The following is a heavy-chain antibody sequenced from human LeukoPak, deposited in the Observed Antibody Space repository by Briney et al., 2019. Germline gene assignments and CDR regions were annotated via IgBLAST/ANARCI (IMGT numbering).Heavy chain of an antibody. D-gene: IGHD2-21*02. CDR3: ARDHGGGDCFDI. V-gene: IGHV1-46*01. J-gene: IGHJ3*02. CDR1: GYTFTSYY. Sequence: ASVKVSYKASGYTFTSYYMHWVRQAPGQGLEWMGIINPSGGSTSYAQKFQGRVTMTRDTSTSTVYMELSSLRSEDTAVYYCARDHGGGDCFDIWGQGTMVTVSS. CDR2: INPSGGST.